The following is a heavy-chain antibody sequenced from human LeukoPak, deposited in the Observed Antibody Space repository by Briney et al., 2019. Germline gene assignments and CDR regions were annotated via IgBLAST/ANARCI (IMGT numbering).Heavy chain of an antibody. CDR3: ARHSDRDGYKSNAFDI. CDR2: MYYSGST. D-gene: IGHD5-24*01. CDR1: GGSFSSSSYY. J-gene: IGHJ3*02. Sequence: SETLSLTCTVSGGSFSSSSYYWGWIRQPPGKGLEWIGSMYYSGSTYYNASLRSQVTISVDTSKNQFSLKLSSVTAADTAVYYCARHSDRDGYKSNAFDIWGQGTMVTVSS. V-gene: IGHV4-39*01.